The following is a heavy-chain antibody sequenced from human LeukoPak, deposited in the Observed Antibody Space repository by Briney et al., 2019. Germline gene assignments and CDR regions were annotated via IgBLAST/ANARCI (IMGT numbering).Heavy chain of an antibody. CDR3: ANILVGYYGSGSYSPGY. Sequence: GGSLRLSCAASGFTFSSYAMSWVRQAPGKGLEWVSAISGSGGSSYYADSVKGRFTISRDNSKNTLYLQMNSLRAEDTAVYYCANILVGYYGSGSYSPGYWGQGTLVTVSS. CDR1: GFTFSSYA. CDR2: ISGSGGSS. V-gene: IGHV3-23*01. D-gene: IGHD3-10*01. J-gene: IGHJ4*02.